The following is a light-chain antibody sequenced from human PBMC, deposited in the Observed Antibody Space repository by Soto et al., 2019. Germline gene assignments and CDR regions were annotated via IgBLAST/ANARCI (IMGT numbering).Light chain of an antibody. CDR1: QSVLYSSNNKNY. V-gene: IGKV4-1*01. J-gene: IGKJ4*01. CDR2: WAS. Sequence: DIVMTQSPDSLAVSLGERATINCKSSQSVLYSSNNKNYLAWYQQKPGQPPKLLIYWASTRESGVPDRFSGSGSGTDFPLTISSLQAEDFAVYYCQQYYSSPVTFGGGTKVDI. CDR3: QQYYSSPVT.